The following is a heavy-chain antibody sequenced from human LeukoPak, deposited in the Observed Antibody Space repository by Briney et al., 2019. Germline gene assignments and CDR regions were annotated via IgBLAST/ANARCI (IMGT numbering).Heavy chain of an antibody. CDR2: IYYSGST. V-gene: IGHV4-59*01. CDR1: GGSISNYY. D-gene: IGHD3-22*01. Sequence: SETLSLTCTVSGGSISNYYWSWIRQPPGKGLEWIGYIYYSGSTNYNPSLKSRVTISVDTSRNQFSLKLSSVTAADTAVYYCTRGSIAYYYMDVWGKGTTVTISS. J-gene: IGHJ6*03. CDR3: TRGSIAYYYMDV.